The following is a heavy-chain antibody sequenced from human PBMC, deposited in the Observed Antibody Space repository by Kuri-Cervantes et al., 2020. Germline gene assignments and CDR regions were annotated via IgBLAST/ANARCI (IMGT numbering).Heavy chain of an antibody. V-gene: IGHV4-59*01. CDR2: INKDGLT. Sequence: GSLRLSCSVSGGSINNFYWSWIRQPPGKGLEWIGYINKDGLTNYDPSLKSRVSISVDTSKNQFSLKLNSVTAADTAIYYCARDDHHGWGNYYNNFDSWGQGALVTVSS. CDR1: GGSINNFY. CDR3: ARDDHHGWGNYYNNFDS. D-gene: IGHD3-10*01. J-gene: IGHJ4*02.